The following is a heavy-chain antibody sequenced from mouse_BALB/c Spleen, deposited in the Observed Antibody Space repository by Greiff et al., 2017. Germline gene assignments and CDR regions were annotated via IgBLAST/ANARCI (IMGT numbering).Heavy chain of an antibody. CDR2: LNPYNDGT. CDR1: GYTFTSYV. CDR3: ARSTMITAWFAY. D-gene: IGHD2-4*01. V-gene: IGHV1-14*01. J-gene: IGHJ3*01. Sequence: SGPELVKPGASVKMSCKASGYTFTSYVMHWVKQKPGQGLEWIGYLNPYNDGTKYNEKFKGKATLTSDKSSSTAYMELSSLTSEDSAVYYCARSTMITAWFAYWGQGTLVTVSA.